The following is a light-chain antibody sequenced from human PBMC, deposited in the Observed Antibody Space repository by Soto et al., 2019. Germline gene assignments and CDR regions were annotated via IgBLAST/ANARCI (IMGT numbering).Light chain of an antibody. CDR1: QGISSF. CDR2: DAS. J-gene: IGKJ5*01. Sequence: DIQLTQSPSFLSASVGDRVTITCRASQGISSFLAWYQEKPGEAPKLLIYDASTLQSGVPSWFSGSGSVTEFTLTISTLQPEDFATHYCEQLDSYPITFGQGTRLEIK. CDR3: EQLDSYPIT. V-gene: IGKV1-9*01.